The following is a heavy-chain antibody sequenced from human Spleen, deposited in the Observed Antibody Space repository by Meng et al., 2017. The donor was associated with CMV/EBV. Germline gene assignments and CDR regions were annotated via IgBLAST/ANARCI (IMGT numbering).Heavy chain of an antibody. CDR2: INPSGGST. V-gene: IGHV1-46*01. CDR3: AREQNYYDSSGYLSGGMDV. CDR1: GYTFTSYY. Sequence: ASVKVSCKASGYTFTSYYMHWVRQAPGQGLEWMGIINPSGGSTSYAQKFQSRVTMTRDTSTSTVYMELSSLRSEDTAVYYCAREQNYYDSSGYLSGGMDVWGQGTTVTVSS. J-gene: IGHJ6*02. D-gene: IGHD3-22*01.